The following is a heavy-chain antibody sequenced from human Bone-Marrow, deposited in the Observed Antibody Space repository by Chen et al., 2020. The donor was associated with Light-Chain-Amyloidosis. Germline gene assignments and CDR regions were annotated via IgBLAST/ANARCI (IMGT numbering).Heavy chain of an antibody. CDR2: FYPDDSDA. CDR1: GYTFPNYW. V-gene: IGHV5-51*01. CDR3: ARRRDSYNFDY. D-gene: IGHD1-26*01. J-gene: IGHJ4*02. Sequence: EVQLEQSGPEVKKPGESLKISCKGSGYTFPNYWIGWVRQMPGKGLEWMGVFYPDDSDARYSPSFEGQVTISADKSITTAYLQWRSLKASDTAMYYCARRRDSYNFDYWGQGTLVTVSS.